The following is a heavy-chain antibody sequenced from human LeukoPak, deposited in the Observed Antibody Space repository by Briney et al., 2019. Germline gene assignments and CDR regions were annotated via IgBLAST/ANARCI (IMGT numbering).Heavy chain of an antibody. V-gene: IGHV5-51*01. CDR3: AIINHPDGRVY. D-gene: IGHD5-24*01. J-gene: IGHJ4*02. Sequence: GESPKISCQGFGYPFTTSWIGWVRQLSGKGLEWTAIIYTGNSDAKYSPSFQGQVSISTDRSISTAYLHWSSLKASDTAIYYCAIINHPDGRVYWGQGTLVTVSS. CDR1: GYPFTTSW. CDR2: IYTGNSDA.